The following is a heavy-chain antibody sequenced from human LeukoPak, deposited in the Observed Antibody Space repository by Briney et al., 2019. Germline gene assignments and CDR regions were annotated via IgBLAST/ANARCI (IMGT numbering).Heavy chain of an antibody. CDR2: IYYSGST. CDR3: ARLWSGGSHSRLDY. Sequence: SETLSLTCTVSGGSISSYYWSWIRQPPGKGLEWIGYIYYSGSTNYNPSLKSRVTISVDTSKNQFSLKLSSVTAADTAVYYCARLWSGGSHSRLDYWGQGTLVTVSS. J-gene: IGHJ4*02. CDR1: GGSISSYY. D-gene: IGHD2-15*01. V-gene: IGHV4-59*01.